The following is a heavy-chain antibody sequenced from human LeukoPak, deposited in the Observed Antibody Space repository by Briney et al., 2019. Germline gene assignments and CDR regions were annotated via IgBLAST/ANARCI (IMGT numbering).Heavy chain of an antibody. CDR1: GFTFSSYA. D-gene: IGHD1-26*01. CDR2: ISGSGGST. CDR3: AKDLEWELLNYYYGMDV. V-gene: IGHV3-23*01. Sequence: GGSLRLSCAASGFTFSSYAMSWVRQAPGKGLEWVPAISGSGGSTYYADSVKGRFTISRDNSKNTLYLQMNSLRAEDTAVYYCAKDLEWELLNYYYGMDVWGQGTTVTVSS. J-gene: IGHJ6*02.